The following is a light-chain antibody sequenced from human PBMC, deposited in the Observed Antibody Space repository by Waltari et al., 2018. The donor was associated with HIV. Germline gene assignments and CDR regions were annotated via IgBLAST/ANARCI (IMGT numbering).Light chain of an antibody. Sequence: QSALTQPPSASGSPGKSVTLTCTGTSSDVGGYNYVPWYQQHPGKAPKLLISEVSKRPAVVPDRFSVSKSGNTASLTVSGLQAEDEADYYCLSYTGGNRVIFGGGTKLTVL. CDR2: EVS. CDR3: LSYTGGNRVI. V-gene: IGLV2-8*01. CDR1: SSDVGGYNY. J-gene: IGLJ2*01.